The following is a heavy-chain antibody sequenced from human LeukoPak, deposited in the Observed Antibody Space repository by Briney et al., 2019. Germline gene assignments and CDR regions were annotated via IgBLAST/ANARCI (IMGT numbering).Heavy chain of an antibody. CDR2: IYYSGST. D-gene: IGHD3-9*01. V-gene: IGHV4-59*01. CDR3: ARIKAFDWSRFDY. J-gene: IGHJ4*02. Sequence: PSETLSLTCTVSGGSISSYYWSWIRQPPGKGLEWIGYIYYSGSTNYNPSLKSRVTISVDTSKNQFSLKLSSVTAADTAVYYCARIKAFDWSRFDYRGQGTLVTVSS. CDR1: GGSISSYY.